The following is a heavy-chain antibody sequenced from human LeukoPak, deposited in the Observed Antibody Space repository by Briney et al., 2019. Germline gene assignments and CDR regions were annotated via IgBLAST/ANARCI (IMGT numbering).Heavy chain of an antibody. D-gene: IGHD3-16*01. CDR3: AAGGGWALFDY. CDR1: GFTFDDYV. CDR2: ISWSSGSI. J-gene: IGHJ4*02. V-gene: IGHV3-9*01. Sequence: PGGSLRLSCAACGFTFDDYVMHWVRQAPGKGLEWVSGISWSSGSIGYADSVTGGCTISRDSAKNSLYLQMNSLRAEDTALYYCAAGGGWALFDYWGQGTLVTVSS.